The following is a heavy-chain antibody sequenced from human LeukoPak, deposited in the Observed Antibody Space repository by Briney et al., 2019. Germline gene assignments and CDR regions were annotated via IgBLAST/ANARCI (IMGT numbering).Heavy chain of an antibody. V-gene: IGHV4-31*03. CDR1: GGSISSGGYY. CDR3: ARGRITMVRGVIITSHYYYGMDV. J-gene: IGHJ6*04. Sequence: PSETLSLTCTVSGGSISSGGYYWSWIRQHPGKGLEWIGYIYYSGSTYYNPSLKSRVTISVDTSKNQFSLKLSSVTAADTAVYYCARGRITMVRGVIITSHYYYGMDVWGKGTTVTVSS. D-gene: IGHD3-10*01. CDR2: IYYSGST.